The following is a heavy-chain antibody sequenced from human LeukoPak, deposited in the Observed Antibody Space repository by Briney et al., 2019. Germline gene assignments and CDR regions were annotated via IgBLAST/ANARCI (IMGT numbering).Heavy chain of an antibody. D-gene: IGHD6-13*01. CDR3: ARDVLAAPGTFDY. CDR1: GGSFSGYY. V-gene: IGHV4-34*01. J-gene: IGHJ4*02. Sequence: SETLSLTCAVYGGSFSGYYWSWIRQPPGKGLEWIGEINHSGSTNYNPSLKSRVTISVDTSKNQFSLKLSSVTAADTAVYYCARDVLAAPGTFDYWGQGALVTVSS. CDR2: INHSGST.